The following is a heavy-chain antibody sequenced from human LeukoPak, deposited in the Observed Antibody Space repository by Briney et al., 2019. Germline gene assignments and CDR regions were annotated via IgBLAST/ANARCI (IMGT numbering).Heavy chain of an antibody. CDR3: ARDRGYYDSSGPRTVSYYFDY. CDR1: GFTFSSYA. J-gene: IGHJ4*02. D-gene: IGHD3-22*01. CDR2: ISYDGSNK. Sequence: GGSLRLSCAASGFTFSSYAMHWVRQAPGKGLEWVAVISYDGSNKYYADSVKGRFTISRDNSKNTLYLQMNSLRAEDTAVYYCARDRGYYDSSGPRTVSYYFDYWAREPWSPSPQ. V-gene: IGHV3-30*04.